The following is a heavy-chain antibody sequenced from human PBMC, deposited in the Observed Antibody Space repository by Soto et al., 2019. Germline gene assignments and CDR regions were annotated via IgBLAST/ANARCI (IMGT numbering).Heavy chain of an antibody. CDR1: GFTFSSYA. J-gene: IGHJ6*02. CDR3: AKGGYGSGSYFYYYYYGMDV. V-gene: IGHV3-23*01. CDR2: ISGSGGST. Sequence: EVQLLESGGGLVQPGGSLRLSCAASGFTFSSYAMSWVRQAPGKGLEWVSAISGSGGSTYYADSVKGRFTISRDNSKNTLYLQMNSLRAEDTAVYYCAKGGYGSGSYFYYYYYGMDVWGQGTTVAVSS. D-gene: IGHD3-10*01.